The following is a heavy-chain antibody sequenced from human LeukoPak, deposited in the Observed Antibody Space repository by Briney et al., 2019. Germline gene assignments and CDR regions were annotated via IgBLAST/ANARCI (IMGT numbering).Heavy chain of an antibody. CDR3: ARQRRLIDY. CDR2: IYYSGST. Sequence: NPSETLSLTCTVSGGSISSSSDYWGWIRQPPGKGLEWIGSIYYSGSTYYNPSLKSRVTISVDTSKNQFSLKLSSVTAADTAVYYRARQRRLIDYWGQGTLVTVSS. V-gene: IGHV4-39*01. CDR1: GGSISSSSDY. D-gene: IGHD3-22*01. J-gene: IGHJ4*02.